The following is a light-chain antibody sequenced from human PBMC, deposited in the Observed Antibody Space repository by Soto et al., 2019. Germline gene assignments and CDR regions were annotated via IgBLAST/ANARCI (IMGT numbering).Light chain of an antibody. J-gene: IGLJ1*01. Sequence: ALTQPASVSGSPGQSITISCTGTSSDVGDYNYVSWYQQHPGKAPKLMIYDVSNRPSGVSSRFSGSKSGNTASLTISGLQAEDEADYYCSSSTSSSYYVFGTGTKLTVL. CDR2: DVS. V-gene: IGLV2-14*01. CDR1: SSDVGDYNY. CDR3: SSSTSSSYYV.